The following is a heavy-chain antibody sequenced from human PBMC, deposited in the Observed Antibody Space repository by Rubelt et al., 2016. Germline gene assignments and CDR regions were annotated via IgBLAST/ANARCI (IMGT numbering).Heavy chain of an antibody. CDR3: ARHTGIAVAGPIDY. J-gene: IGHJ4*02. CDR1: GGSISSSSYY. CDR2: ISYSGST. Sequence: QLQLQESGPGLVKPSETLSLTCTVSGGSISSSSYYWGWIRQPPGKGLEWIGSISYSGSTYYNPSLKSRVTISVETSKNQFSLKLSSVTAADTAVYYCARHTGIAVAGPIDYWGQGTLVTVSS. V-gene: IGHV4-39*01. D-gene: IGHD6-19*01.